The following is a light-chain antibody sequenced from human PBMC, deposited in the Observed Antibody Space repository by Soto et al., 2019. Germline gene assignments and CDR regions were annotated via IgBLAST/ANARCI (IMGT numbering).Light chain of an antibody. V-gene: IGLV2-8*01. CDR3: SSYAGSNNLGV. Sequence: QSALTQPPSASGSPGQSVTISCTGTINDVGGYNYVSWYQQLPGKAPKLMIYEVSTRPSGVPDRFSGSKSGNTASLTVSGRQAEDDADYYCSSYAGSNNLGVFGGETKVTV. J-gene: IGLJ3*02. CDR2: EVS. CDR1: INDVGGYNY.